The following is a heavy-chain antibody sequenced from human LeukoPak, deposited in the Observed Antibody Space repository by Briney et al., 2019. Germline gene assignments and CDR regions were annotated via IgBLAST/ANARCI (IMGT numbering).Heavy chain of an antibody. CDR1: GYTFTSYD. CDR2: MNPNSGNT. CDR3: ARDLKPNWGYYFDY. Sequence: ASVKVSCKASGYTFTSYDINWVRQATGQGLEWMGWMNPNSGNTGYAQKFQGRVTITRDTSISTAYMELSSLRSEDTAVYYCARDLKPNWGYYFDYWGQGTLVTVSS. D-gene: IGHD7-27*01. V-gene: IGHV1-8*03. J-gene: IGHJ4*02.